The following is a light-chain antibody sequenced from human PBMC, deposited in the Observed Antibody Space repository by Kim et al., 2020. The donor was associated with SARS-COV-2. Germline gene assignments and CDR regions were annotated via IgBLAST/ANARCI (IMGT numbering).Light chain of an antibody. Sequence: SSELTQPLSVSVALGQTARITCGGNNIGSKNVHWYQQKPGQAPVLVIYRDSNPPSGIPERFSGSNSGNTATLTISRAQAGDEADYYCQVWDSSTAVFGGGTQLTVL. CDR1: NIGSKN. V-gene: IGLV3-9*01. CDR2: RDS. J-gene: IGLJ3*02. CDR3: QVWDSSTAV.